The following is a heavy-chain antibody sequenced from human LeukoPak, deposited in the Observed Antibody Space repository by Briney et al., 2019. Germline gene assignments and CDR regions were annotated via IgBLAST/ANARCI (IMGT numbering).Heavy chain of an antibody. Sequence: SETLSLTSTVSGGSISSYYWSWIRQPPGKGLEWIGYIYYSGSTNYNPSLKSRVTISVDTSKNQFSLKLSSVTAADTAVYYCARGSGYETLYYYYYMDVWGKGTTVTISS. V-gene: IGHV4-59*01. D-gene: IGHD5-12*01. CDR3: ARGSGYETLYYYYYMDV. CDR1: GGSISSYY. J-gene: IGHJ6*03. CDR2: IYYSGST.